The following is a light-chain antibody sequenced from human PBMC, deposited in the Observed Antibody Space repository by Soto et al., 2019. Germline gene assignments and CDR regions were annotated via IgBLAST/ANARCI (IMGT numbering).Light chain of an antibody. J-gene: IGKJ1*01. Sequence: EIVMTQSPGTLSLSPVERVTLSCRASQSVSSKLVWYQRKPGQTPRLLIYDASTRATDMPGRFSGSGSGTEFTLTISSLQSEDLAVYYCQQYNNWPWTFGQGTKVDIK. CDR2: DAS. CDR1: QSVSSK. V-gene: IGKV3-15*01. CDR3: QQYNNWPWT.